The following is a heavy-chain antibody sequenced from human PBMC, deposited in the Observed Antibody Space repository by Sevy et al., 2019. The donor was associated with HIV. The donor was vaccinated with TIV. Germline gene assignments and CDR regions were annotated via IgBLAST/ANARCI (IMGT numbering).Heavy chain of an antibody. J-gene: IGHJ3*02. D-gene: IGHD3-10*01. V-gene: IGHV3-23*01. CDR2: ISDGGGTT. CDR1: GFTFRNYV. CDR3: AKRVAGALAALDI. Sequence: GGSLRLSCAASGFTFRNYVMNWVRQPPGKGLEWVSVISDGGGTTYYADSVKGGFTISRDDSKSTLYLQMNSLRVEDTAVYFCAKRVAGALAALDIWGQGTMVTVSS.